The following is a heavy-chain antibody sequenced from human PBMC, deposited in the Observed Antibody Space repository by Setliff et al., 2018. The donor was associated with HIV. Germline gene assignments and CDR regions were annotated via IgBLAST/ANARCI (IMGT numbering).Heavy chain of an antibody. Sequence: SETLSLTCAVDGGSFSGYYWSWIRQPPGKGLEWIGLVHTSGSTDYNPSLKSRVTISIDTSKNQFSLKLGSVTTADTAVYYCAKRYLSGAAYFDSWGQGTLVTVSS. D-gene: IGHD6-19*01. V-gene: IGHV4-4*08. CDR1: GGSFSGYY. CDR3: AKRYLSGAAYFDS. J-gene: IGHJ4*02. CDR2: VHTSGST.